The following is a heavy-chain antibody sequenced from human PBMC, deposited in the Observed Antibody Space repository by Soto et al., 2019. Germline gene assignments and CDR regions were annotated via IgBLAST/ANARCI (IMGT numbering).Heavy chain of an antibody. D-gene: IGHD3-3*01. CDR3: ATSSLRFLEWLLIGENGMDV. CDR2: FDPEDGET. Sequence: ASVKVSCKVSGYTLTELSMRWVRQAPGKGLEWMGGFDPEDGETIYAQKFQGRVTMTEDTSTDTAYMELSSLRSEDTAVYYCATSSLRFLEWLLIGENGMDVWGQGTTVTVSS. V-gene: IGHV1-24*01. J-gene: IGHJ6*02. CDR1: GYTLTELS.